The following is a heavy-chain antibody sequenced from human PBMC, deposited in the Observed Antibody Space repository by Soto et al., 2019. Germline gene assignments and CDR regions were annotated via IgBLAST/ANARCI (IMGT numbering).Heavy chain of an antibody. V-gene: IGHV4-59*01. CDR3: ARGSWGTYGAFDN. D-gene: IGHD3-10*01. J-gene: IGHJ3*02. CDR2: IFYSGTT. Sequence: QVQLQESGPRLVKPSETLSLTCTVSGGSISSYFWSWIRQPPGEGLEWIGYIFYSGTTNNSPSLTKRVSMSLGTAKNQLSLNLTSVTAADTAGAYCARGSWGTYGAFDNGGDATMVTVSS. CDR1: GGSISSYF.